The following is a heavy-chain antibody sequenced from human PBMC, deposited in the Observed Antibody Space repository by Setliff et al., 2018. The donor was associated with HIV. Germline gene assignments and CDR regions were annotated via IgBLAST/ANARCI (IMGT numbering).Heavy chain of an antibody. V-gene: IGHV3-30*02. Sequence: GGSLRLSCAASGFTFSYYGMHWVRQAPGKGLEWVTSIRYDGTRTNYADSVKGRFSISRDNAKNTLYLQMNNLRAEDTAVYYCVTSPNIVSRWGQGTLVTVSS. J-gene: IGHJ4*02. CDR1: GFTFSYYG. D-gene: IGHD5-12*01. CDR3: VTSPNIVSR. CDR2: IRYDGTRT.